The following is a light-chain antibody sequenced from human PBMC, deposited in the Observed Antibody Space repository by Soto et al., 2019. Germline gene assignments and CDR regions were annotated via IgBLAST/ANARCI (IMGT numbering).Light chain of an antibody. CDR3: QQFNSYLRT. V-gene: IGKV1-13*02. CDR2: DAS. Sequence: AIQLTQSPSSLSASVGDRVTITCRASQGISSALAWYQQKPGKAPKLLIYDASSLESGVPSRFSGSGSGTDFTLTSSSLQPEDFATYYCQQFNSYLRTFGQGTRLEIK. CDR1: QGISSA. J-gene: IGKJ5*01.